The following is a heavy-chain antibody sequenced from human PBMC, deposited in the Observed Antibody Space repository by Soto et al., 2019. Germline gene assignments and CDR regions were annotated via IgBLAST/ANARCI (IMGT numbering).Heavy chain of an antibody. J-gene: IGHJ6*02. CDR3: ARRYCASDNCPLFFSLVDL. Sequence: VPLVQSGAEVKKTGSSVKVSCKDSGGTFNKFAFSCVRHAPGQGFEWMGGLIPVFSSANYAQRFRGRITITSDEYPSTVYLYLTDLRSADTAVYYCARRYCASDNCPLFFSLVDLWGLGTTVTVSS. CDR2: LIPVFSSA. CDR1: GGTFNKFA. D-gene: IGHD2-15*01. V-gene: IGHV1-69*01.